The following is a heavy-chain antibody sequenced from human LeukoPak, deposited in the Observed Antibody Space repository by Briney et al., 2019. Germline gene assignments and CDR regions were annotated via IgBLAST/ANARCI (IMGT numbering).Heavy chain of an antibody. CDR2: IFTSGST. Sequence: KPSETLSLTCTVVGGSITSDYWSWIRLPAGKGLEWIGRIFTSGSTTYNPSLKSRVTMSLDTSKNQFFLKLSSVTAADTAAYFCSRGGANDLWGQGTLVTVSS. CDR1: GGSITSDY. D-gene: IGHD4/OR15-4a*01. J-gene: IGHJ5*02. CDR3: SRGGANDL. V-gene: IGHV4-4*07.